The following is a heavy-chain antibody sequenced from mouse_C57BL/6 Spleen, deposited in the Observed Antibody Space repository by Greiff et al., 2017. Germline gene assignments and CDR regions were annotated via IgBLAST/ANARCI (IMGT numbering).Heavy chain of an antibody. J-gene: IGHJ1*03. CDR3: ARGGYDYDFWYFDV. D-gene: IGHD2-4*01. V-gene: IGHV5-12*01. CDR1: GFTFSDYY. CDR2: ISTGGGST. Sequence: EVKLVESGGGLVQPGGSLKLSCAASGFTFSDYYMYWVRQTPEKRLEWVASISTGGGSTYYPDTVKGRFTISRDNAKNTLYLQMSRLKSEDTAMYYCARGGYDYDFWYFDVWGTGTTVTVSS.